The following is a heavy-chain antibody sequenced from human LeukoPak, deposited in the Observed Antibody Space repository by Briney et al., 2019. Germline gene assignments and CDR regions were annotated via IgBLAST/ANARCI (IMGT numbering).Heavy chain of an antibody. CDR2: INSDGSST. J-gene: IGHJ5*02. CDR1: GFTFSSYW. Sequence: GGPLRLSCAASGFTFSSYWMHWVRQAPGKGLVWVSRINSDGSSTSYADSVKGRFTISRDHAKNTLYLQMNSLRAEDTAVYYCARGVIVVVPAAISPWFDPWGQGTLVTVSS. CDR3: ARGVIVVVPAAISPWFDP. D-gene: IGHD2-2*02. V-gene: IGHV3-74*01.